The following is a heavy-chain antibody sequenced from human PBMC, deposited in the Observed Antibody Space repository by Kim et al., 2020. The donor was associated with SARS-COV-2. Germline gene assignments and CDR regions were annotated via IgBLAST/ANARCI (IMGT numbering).Heavy chain of an antibody. CDR3: ARGITPSRFRGGLCYFDY. J-gene: IGHJ4*02. CDR1: GGSFSGYY. D-gene: IGHD3-10*01. CDR2: INHSGSN. Sequence: SETLSLTCAVYGGSFSGYYWRWIRQPPGKGLEWIGEINHSGSNNYNPSLKSRVTISVDTSKNQVSLKLSYVTAADTAVYYCARGITPSRFRGGLCYFDYWGQGTLVTVSS. V-gene: IGHV4-34*01.